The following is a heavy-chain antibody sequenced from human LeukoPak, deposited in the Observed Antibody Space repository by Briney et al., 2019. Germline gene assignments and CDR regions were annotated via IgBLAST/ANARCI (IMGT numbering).Heavy chain of an antibody. J-gene: IGHJ6*02. D-gene: IGHD3-9*01. CDR1: GFTVSKDY. V-gene: IGHV3-66*01. CDR3: AREARYYDILTGYHNYSGVDG. Sequence: GGSLRLSCAGSGFTVSKDYMTWVRQAPGKGLEFVSAIYGGGTTYYADSVKGRFTISRDSSSNTLHLQMNSRRAEDTAFYYCAREARYYDILTGYHNYSGVDGWGQGTTVIVSS. CDR2: IYGGGTT.